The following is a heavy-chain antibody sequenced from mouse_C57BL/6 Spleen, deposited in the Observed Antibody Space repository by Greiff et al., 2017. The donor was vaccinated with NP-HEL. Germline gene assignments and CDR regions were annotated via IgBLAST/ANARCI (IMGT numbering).Heavy chain of an antibody. CDR1: GFTFSSYG. J-gene: IGHJ2*01. CDR2: ISSGGSYT. D-gene: IGHD2-3*01. V-gene: IGHV5-6*01. CDR3: ARQRGDGYFSY. Sequence: EVQGVESGGDLVKPGGSLKLSCAASGFTFSSYGMSWVRQTPDKRLEWVATISSGGSYTYYPDSVKGRFTISRDNAKNTLYLQMSSLKSEDTAMYYCARQRGDGYFSYWGQGTTLTVSS.